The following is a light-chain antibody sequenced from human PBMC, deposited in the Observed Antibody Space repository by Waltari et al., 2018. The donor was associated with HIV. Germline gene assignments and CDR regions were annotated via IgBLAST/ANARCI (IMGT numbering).Light chain of an antibody. CDR1: TLPKKY. CDR2: EDI. J-gene: IGLJ3*02. Sequence: ITCSGDTLPKKYAHWYQQKSGQAPVLVIYEDIKRPSGIPERFSGSSSGTMAILTISGAQVEDEADYYCYSTESNGNHRVFGGGTKLTVL. CDR3: YSTESNGNHRV. V-gene: IGLV3-10*01.